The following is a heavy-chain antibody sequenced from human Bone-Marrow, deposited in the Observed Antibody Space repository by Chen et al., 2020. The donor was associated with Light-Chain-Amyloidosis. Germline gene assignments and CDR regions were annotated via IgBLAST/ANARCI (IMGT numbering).Heavy chain of an antibody. D-gene: IGHD5-12*01. CDR2: IYPDDSDA. Sequence: EVQLEQSGPEVKKPGESLKISCKGSGYTFPNYWIGWVRQMPGKGLEWMGVIYPDDSDARYSPSFEGHVTISADKSITPAYLQWRSLKASDTAMYYCARRRDGYNFDYWGQGTLVTVSS. CDR3: ARRRDGYNFDY. V-gene: IGHV5-51*01. J-gene: IGHJ4*02. CDR1: GYTFPNYW.